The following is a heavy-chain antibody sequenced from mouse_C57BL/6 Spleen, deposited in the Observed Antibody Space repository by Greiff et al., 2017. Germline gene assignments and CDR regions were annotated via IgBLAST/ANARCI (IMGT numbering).Heavy chain of an antibody. Sequence: QVQLKESGAELMKPGASVKLSCKATGYTFTGYWIEWVKQRPGHGLEWIGEILPGSGSTNYNDKFKGKATFTADTSSNTAYMQLSSLTTEDSAIYYCAREAFITTVVADYFDYWGQGTTLTVSS. J-gene: IGHJ2*01. CDR1: GYTFTGYW. CDR2: ILPGSGST. V-gene: IGHV1-9*01. D-gene: IGHD1-1*01. CDR3: AREAFITTVVADYFDY.